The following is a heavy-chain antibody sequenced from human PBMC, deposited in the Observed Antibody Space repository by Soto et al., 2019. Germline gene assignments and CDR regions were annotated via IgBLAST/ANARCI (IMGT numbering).Heavy chain of an antibody. J-gene: IGHJ4*02. CDR3: AKAQSAYSYGFYDY. D-gene: IGHD5-18*01. Sequence: DVQLLESGGGLVQPGGSLRLSCAASGFSFSNYADYAMSWVRQAPGKGLEWVSVISGPGDSTYYADSVKGHFTISRDNSNSTLYLQMNSLRAEDTAVYYCAKAQSAYSYGFYDYWGQGTLVTVSS. CDR2: ISGPGDST. V-gene: IGHV3-23*01. CDR1: GFSFSNYADYA.